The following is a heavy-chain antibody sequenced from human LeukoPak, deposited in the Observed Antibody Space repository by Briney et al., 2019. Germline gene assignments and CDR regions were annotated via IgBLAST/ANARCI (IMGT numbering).Heavy chain of an antibody. J-gene: IGHJ4*02. CDR1: AFTFNRYA. D-gene: IGHD3-9*01. CDR3: AKAEGYDILTGLDY. CDR2: ISGSGDST. V-gene: IGHV3-23*01. Sequence: GGSLRLSCAASAFTFNRYAMTWVRQAPGKGLEWVSAISGSGDSTYYADSVKGRFTISRDNSKNTLYLQMDSLRAEDTAVYYCAKAEGYDILTGLDYWGQGTLVTVSS.